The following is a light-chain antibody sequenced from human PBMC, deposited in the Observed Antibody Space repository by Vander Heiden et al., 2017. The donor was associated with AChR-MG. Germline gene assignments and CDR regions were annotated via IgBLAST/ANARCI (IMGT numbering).Light chain of an antibody. CDR2: LGS. V-gene: IGKV2-28*01. CDR1: QSLLHNNGYNY. J-gene: IGKJ1*01. Sequence: DIVMTQSPLSLPVTPGEPASISCRSSQSLLHNNGYNYLDWYLQKPGQSPQLLIYLGSKRAYGVPERFSGTGSGTYFTLKIIRVEAEDVGVYYCVQNLQRRAFGPGTKVEIK. CDR3: VQNLQRRA.